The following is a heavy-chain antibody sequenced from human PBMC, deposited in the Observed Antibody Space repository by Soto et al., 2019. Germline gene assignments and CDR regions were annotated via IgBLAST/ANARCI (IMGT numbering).Heavy chain of an antibody. J-gene: IGHJ6*01. CDR2: IYYSGST. CDR3: ARVVTMVRRLIYYYYGMDV. CDR1: GGSISSGDYY. D-gene: IGHD3-10*01. Sequence: SETLSLTCTVSGGSISSGDYYWSWIRHPPGKGLEWIGYIYYSGSTYYNPSLKSRVTISVDTSKNQFSLKLSSVTAADTAVYYCARVVTMVRRLIYYYYGMDVWGQGTTVTVSS. V-gene: IGHV4-30-4*01.